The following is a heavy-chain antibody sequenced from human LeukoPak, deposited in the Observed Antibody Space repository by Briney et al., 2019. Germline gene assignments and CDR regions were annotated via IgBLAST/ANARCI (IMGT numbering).Heavy chain of an antibody. Sequence: GGSLRLSCAASGFTFSSYEMNWVRQAPGKGLEWVSYISSSGSIIYYADSVKGRFTISRDNAKNSLYLQMNSLRAEDTAVYYCARETNGGTYYNAFDIWGQGTMVTVSS. D-gene: IGHD1-26*01. V-gene: IGHV3-48*03. CDR2: ISSSGSII. CDR1: GFTFSSYE. CDR3: ARETNGGTYYNAFDI. J-gene: IGHJ3*02.